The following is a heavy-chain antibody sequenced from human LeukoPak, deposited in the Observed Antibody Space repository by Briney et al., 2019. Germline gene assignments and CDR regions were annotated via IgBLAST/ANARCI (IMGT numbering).Heavy chain of an antibody. J-gene: IGHJ4*02. CDR1: GFLFRTYG. Sequence: PGGSLRLSCAAPGFLFRTYGMHWVPQAPGKGLEWVAVIWYNGRKKFCAESVKGRFTISRDNSKSTMYLQMDSLRGDDVAVYYCARGSHESAAALDYWGQGTLVSVSS. V-gene: IGHV3-33*01. CDR3: ARGSHESAAALDY. D-gene: IGHD6-13*01. CDR2: IWYNGRKK.